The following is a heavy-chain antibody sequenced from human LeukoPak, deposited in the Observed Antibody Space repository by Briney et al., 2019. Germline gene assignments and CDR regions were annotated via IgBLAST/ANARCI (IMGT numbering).Heavy chain of an antibody. D-gene: IGHD1-1*01. J-gene: IGHJ4*02. CDR2: MSPNSGDT. Sequence: ASVKVSCKASGYTFTTHDINWVRQATGQGLEWLGWMSPNSGDTGYAQKFQGRVTMTSDSSISTAYMELSSLRSGDTAIYYCVRTPPNWRFDYWGQGTLVTVSS. CDR1: GYTFTTHD. CDR3: VRTPPNWRFDY. V-gene: IGHV1-8*01.